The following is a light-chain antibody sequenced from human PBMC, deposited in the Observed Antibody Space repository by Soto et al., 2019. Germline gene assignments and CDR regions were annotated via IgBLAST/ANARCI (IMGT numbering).Light chain of an antibody. Sequence: EIVLTQSPGTLSLSPGERATLSCRASQSVSSSYLACYQQKPGQAPRLLIDGASSRATGIPDRFSGSGSGTDFSLTISRLEPEDFAVYYCQHYGSLWTFGQGTKVEIK. CDR3: QHYGSLWT. CDR2: GAS. J-gene: IGKJ1*01. V-gene: IGKV3-20*01. CDR1: QSVSSSY.